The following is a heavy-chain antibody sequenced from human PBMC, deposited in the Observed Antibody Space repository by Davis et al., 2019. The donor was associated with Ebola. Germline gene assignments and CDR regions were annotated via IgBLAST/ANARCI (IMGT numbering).Heavy chain of an antibody. D-gene: IGHD4-17*01. V-gene: IGHV3-23*01. CDR3: TTTTTTNDY. J-gene: IGHJ4*02. Sequence: GESLKISCAASGFAFNTFAMKWVRQAPGKGLEWVSAIGGDGSNIQYADSVKGRFTISRDNSKNTLYLQMNSLKTEDTAVYYCTTTTTTNDYWGQGTLVTASS. CDR1: GFAFNTFA. CDR2: IGGDGSNI.